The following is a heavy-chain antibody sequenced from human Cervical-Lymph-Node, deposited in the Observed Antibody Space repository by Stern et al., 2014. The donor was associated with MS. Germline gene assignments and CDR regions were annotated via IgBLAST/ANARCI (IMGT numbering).Heavy chain of an antibody. CDR2: ISANNGNP. D-gene: IGHD2-8*01. J-gene: IGHJ6*02. V-gene: IGHV1-18*01. CDR1: GYTFTNYG. Sequence: QVQLVQSGAEVRKPGASVKVSCKASGYTFTNYGFSWVRQAPGQGLEWMGWISANNGNPNFAQKFQGRVTMSTDTSTSTAYMELRSLRSDDTAVYYCARDGRCTSAVCPYFYYYTMDVWGQGTMVTVSS. CDR3: ARDGRCTSAVCPYFYYYTMDV.